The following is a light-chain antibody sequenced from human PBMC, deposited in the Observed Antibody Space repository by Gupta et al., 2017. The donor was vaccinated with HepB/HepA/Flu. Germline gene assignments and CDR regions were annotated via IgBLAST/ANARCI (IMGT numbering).Light chain of an antibody. CDR2: KAS. V-gene: IGKV1-5*03. Sequence: DSQMPPSPSTLSVSVGDRVTITCRASQSISNWFNWYQQKPGKAPKVLIYKASSLASGVPSRFSGSRSGTEFTLTISSLQPDDFATYYCQHCNNNRWTFGQGTKVEIK. J-gene: IGKJ1*01. CDR1: QSISNW. CDR3: QHCNNNRWT.